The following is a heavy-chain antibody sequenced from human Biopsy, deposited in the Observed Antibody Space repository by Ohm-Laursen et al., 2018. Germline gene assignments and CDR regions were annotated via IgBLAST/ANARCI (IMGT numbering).Heavy chain of an antibody. CDR1: GVSINGGRYY. D-gene: IGHD6-13*01. Sequence: SQTLSLTCTVSGVSINGGRYYWNWIRHHPGKGLEWIGNIFYSANTYYNPSLRSLVTISTDTSTNQFSLKVRSVTAADTAMYYCAGATSGTSLYDPWGQGILVTVSS. J-gene: IGHJ5*02. CDR2: IFYSANT. V-gene: IGHV4-31*01. CDR3: AGATSGTSLYDP.